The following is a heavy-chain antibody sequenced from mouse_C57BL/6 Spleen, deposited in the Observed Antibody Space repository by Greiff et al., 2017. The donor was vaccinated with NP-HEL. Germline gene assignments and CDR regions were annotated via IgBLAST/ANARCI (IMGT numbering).Heavy chain of an antibody. CDR3: ARILGNYVNWYFDV. D-gene: IGHD2-1*01. Sequence: VKLMESGAELVKPGASVKISCKASGYAFSSYWMNWVKQRPGKGLEWIGQIYPGDGDTNYNGKFKGKATLTADKSSSTAYMQLSSLTSEDSAVYFCARILGNYVNWYFDVWGTGTTVTVSS. CDR2: IYPGDGDT. V-gene: IGHV1-80*01. J-gene: IGHJ1*03. CDR1: GYAFSSYW.